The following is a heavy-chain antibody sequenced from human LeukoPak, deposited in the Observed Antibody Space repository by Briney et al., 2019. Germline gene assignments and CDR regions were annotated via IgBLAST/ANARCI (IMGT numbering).Heavy chain of an antibody. Sequence: ASVKVSCKASGYTFTGYYMHWVRQAPGQGLEWMGGIIPIFGTANYAQKFQGRVTITADKSTSTAYMELSSLRSEDTAVYYCARDRRGYSGYVDYYYYYMDVWGKGTTVTVSS. CDR1: GYTFTGYY. CDR2: IIPIFGTA. CDR3: ARDRRGYSGYVDYYYYYMDV. D-gene: IGHD5-12*01. J-gene: IGHJ6*03. V-gene: IGHV1-69*06.